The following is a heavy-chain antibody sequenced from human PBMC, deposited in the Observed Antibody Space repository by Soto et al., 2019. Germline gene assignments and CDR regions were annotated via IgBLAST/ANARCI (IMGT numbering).Heavy chain of an antibody. CDR3: ARDSGSGWYQRGGY. CDR2: IIADNGNT. CDR1: GYTFTNYA. D-gene: IGHD6-19*01. Sequence: ASVKVSCKASGYTFTNYAVHWLRQAPGQRLEWMGWIIADNGNTKYSQKFQGRVTITRDTSASTAYMELSSLRSEDTAVYYCARDSGSGWYQRGGYWGQGTLVTVSS. J-gene: IGHJ4*02. V-gene: IGHV1-3*01.